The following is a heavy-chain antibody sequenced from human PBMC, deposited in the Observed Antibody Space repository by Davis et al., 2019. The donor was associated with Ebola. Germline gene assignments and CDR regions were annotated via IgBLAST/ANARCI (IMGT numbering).Heavy chain of an antibody. Sequence: GESLKISCAASGFTFSSYAMHWVRQAPGKGLEWVSAISGSGGSTYYADSVKGRFTISRDNSKNSLYLQMNSLRAEDTAVYYCARVRGIVVVVAATPLPWFDPWGQGTLVTVSS. CDR3: ARVRGIVVVVAATPLPWFDP. V-gene: IGHV3-23*01. J-gene: IGHJ5*02. D-gene: IGHD2-15*01. CDR2: ISGSGGST. CDR1: GFTFSSYA.